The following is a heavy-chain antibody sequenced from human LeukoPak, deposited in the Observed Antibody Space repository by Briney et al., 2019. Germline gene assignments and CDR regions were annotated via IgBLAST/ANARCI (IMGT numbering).Heavy chain of an antibody. D-gene: IGHD5-12*01. V-gene: IGHV3-30*02. CDR2: IRYDGSNK. CDR1: GFTVSSNY. CDR3: ARGSRTIVTTKFARGHYMDV. J-gene: IGHJ6*03. Sequence: GGSLRLSCAASGFTVSSNYMSWVRQAPGKGLEWVAFIRYDGSNKYYADSVKGRFTISRDNSKNTLYLQMNSLRAEDTAVYYSARGSRTIVTTKFARGHYMDVWGKGTTVTVSS.